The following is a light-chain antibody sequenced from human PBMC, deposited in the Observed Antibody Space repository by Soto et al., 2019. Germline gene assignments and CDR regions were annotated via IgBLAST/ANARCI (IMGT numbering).Light chain of an antibody. Sequence: EIVLTQSPATLAFSPGNRATLSCRASPRGSGYLAWYQQKPGQAPRLLIYDASNRATGIPARFSGSGSGTDFTLTITSLEPEDFAVYYCQQRSNWPSTFGGGTKVEI. V-gene: IGKV3-11*01. CDR3: QQRSNWPST. CDR1: PRGSGY. CDR2: DAS. J-gene: IGKJ4*01.